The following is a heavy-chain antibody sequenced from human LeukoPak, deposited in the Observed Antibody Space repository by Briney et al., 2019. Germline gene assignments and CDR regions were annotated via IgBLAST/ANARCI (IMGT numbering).Heavy chain of an antibody. V-gene: IGHV1-69*13. D-gene: IGHD5-18*01. J-gene: IGHJ4*02. CDR2: IVPILGTA. CDR1: GGSFGRYA. CDR3: ARSQGYSYGSSY. Sequence: ASVKVSCKAPGGSFGRYAISWVRQAPGQGLEWMGGIVPILGTANYAQKFQGRVTITADDSTGTAYVELTSLRSADTAVYYCARSQGYSYGSSYWGRGTLVTVSS.